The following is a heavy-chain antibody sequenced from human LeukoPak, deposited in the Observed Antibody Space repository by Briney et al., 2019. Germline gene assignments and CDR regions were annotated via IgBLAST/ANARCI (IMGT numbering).Heavy chain of an antibody. V-gene: IGHV1-69*04. CDR1: GGTFSSYA. D-gene: IGHD5-18*01. Sequence: GSSVKVSCKAPGGTFSSYAISWVRQAPGQGLEWMGRIIPILGIANYAQKFQGRVTITADKSTSTAYMELSSLRSEDTAVYYCASPLPIQQEPDHLPLDYWGQGTLVTVSS. CDR3: ASPLPIQQEPDHLPLDY. J-gene: IGHJ4*02. CDR2: IIPILGIA.